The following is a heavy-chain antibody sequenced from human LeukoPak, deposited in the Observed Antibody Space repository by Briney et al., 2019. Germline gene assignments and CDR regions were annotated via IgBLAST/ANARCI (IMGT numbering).Heavy chain of an antibody. Sequence: GGSLRLSCAASGFTFSSYAMGWVRQAPGKGLEWVSAITASGGNTYYADSVKGRFTISRDNAKNSLYLQMNSLRAEDTAVYYCARSELADYWGQGTLVTVSS. CDR2: ITASGGNT. CDR1: GFTFSSYA. D-gene: IGHD6-13*01. V-gene: IGHV3-23*01. CDR3: ARSELADY. J-gene: IGHJ4*02.